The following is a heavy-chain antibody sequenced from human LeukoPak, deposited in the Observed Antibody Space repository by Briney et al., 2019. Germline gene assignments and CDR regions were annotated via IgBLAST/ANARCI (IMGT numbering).Heavy chain of an antibody. D-gene: IGHD6-19*01. CDR1: HYSINDGYY. CDR2: IYKEGTT. V-gene: IGHV4-38-2*02. J-gene: IGHJ5*02. Sequence: PSETLSLTCIVSHYSINDGYYWGWVRQPPGRGLEWIGNIYKEGTTHYNSSLSSRVTISVDTSKNQFSLTLRSVTAADTAVYYCVRGRYSSGWYKDKNWFDPWGQGTPVTVSS. CDR3: VRGRYSSGWYKDKNWFDP.